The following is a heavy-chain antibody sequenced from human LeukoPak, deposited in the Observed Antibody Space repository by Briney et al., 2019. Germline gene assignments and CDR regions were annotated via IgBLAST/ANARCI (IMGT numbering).Heavy chain of an antibody. D-gene: IGHD3-9*01. CDR2: IWYDGSNK. CDR1: GFTFSSYG. J-gene: IGHJ6*02. CDR3: ARDTYYDILTGYYIRGYYGMDV. Sequence: PGGSLRLSCAASGFTFSSYGMHWVRQAPGKGLEWVAVIWYDGSNKYYADSVKGRFTISRDNSKNTLYLQMNSLRAEDTAVYYCARDTYYDILTGYYIRGYYGMDVWGQGTTVTVSS. V-gene: IGHV3-33*01.